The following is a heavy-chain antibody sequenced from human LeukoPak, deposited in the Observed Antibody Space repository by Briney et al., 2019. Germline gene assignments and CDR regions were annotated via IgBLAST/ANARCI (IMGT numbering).Heavy chain of an antibody. J-gene: IGHJ4*02. V-gene: IGHV3-11*04. CDR2: ISPTGSDI. CDR1: GFTFSDFY. Sequence: GGSLRLSCAASGFTFSDFYMTWIRQAPGKGLECLSYISPTGSDISYADSVKGRFTISRDNAKNSLYLQMNSLRDDDTAVYYCTRDPRLTDYWGQGTLVTVSS. CDR3: TRDPRLTDY.